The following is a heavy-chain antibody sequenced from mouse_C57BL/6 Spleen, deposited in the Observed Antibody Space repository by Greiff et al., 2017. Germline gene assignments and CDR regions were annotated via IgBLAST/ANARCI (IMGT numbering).Heavy chain of an antibody. CDR2: ISSGGDYI. V-gene: IGHV5-9-1*02. Sequence: EVQRVESGEGLVKPGGSLKLSCAASGFTFSSYAMSWVRQTPEKRLAWVAYISSGGDYIYYADTVKGRFTISRDNARNTLYLQMSSLKSEDTAMYYCTRRDWGEDYWGQGTTLTVSS. CDR3: TRRDWGEDY. CDR1: GFTFSSYA. J-gene: IGHJ2*01. D-gene: IGHD4-1*01.